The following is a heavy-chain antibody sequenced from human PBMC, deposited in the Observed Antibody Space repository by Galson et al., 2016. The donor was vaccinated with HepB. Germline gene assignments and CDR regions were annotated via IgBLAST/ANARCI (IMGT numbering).Heavy chain of an antibody. D-gene: IGHD5-12*01. J-gene: IGHJ4*02. CDR1: GYTFNNYG. V-gene: IGHV1-18*01. Sequence: SVKVSCKASGYTFNNYGISWVRQAPGQGLEWMGWISAYNGNTKYAQNLQGRVTMTTDTSTNTAYMELRSLRSDDTAVYFCARGDGYSAYHKFDYWGQGTLVTVSS. CDR3: ARGDGYSAYHKFDY. CDR2: ISAYNGNT.